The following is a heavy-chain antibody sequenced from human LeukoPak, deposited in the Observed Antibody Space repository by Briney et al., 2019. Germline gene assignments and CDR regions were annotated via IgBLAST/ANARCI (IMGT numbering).Heavy chain of an antibody. CDR2: IKSDGSNT. Sequence: GGSLRLSCAASGFTFSSDWMHWVRQAPGKGLVWCSRIKSDGSNTNYADSVKGRFTISRDNAKNTLNLQINSLSAEDTAVYYCARGGYYGSGRYYFDSWGQGTLVTVSS. V-gene: IGHV3-74*01. CDR3: ARGGYYGSGRYYFDS. CDR1: GFTFSSDW. J-gene: IGHJ4*02. D-gene: IGHD3-3*01.